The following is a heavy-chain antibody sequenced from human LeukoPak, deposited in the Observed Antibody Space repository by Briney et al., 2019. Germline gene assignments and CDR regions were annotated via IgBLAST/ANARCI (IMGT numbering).Heavy chain of an antibody. J-gene: IGHJ5*02. V-gene: IGHV4-34*01. CDR2: INHSGST. CDR3: ARRGGWGRWLQSTRPNWFDP. D-gene: IGHD5-24*01. CDR1: GGSFSDYY. Sequence: SETLSLTCAVYGGSFSDYYWSWIRQPPGKGLEWIGEINHSGSTNYNPSLKSRVTISVDTSKNQFSLKLSSVTAADTAVYYCARRGGWGRWLQSTRPNWFDPWGQGTLVTVSS.